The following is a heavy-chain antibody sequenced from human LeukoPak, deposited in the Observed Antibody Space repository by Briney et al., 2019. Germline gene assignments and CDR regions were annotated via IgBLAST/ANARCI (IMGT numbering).Heavy chain of an antibody. CDR2: IIPIFGTA. CDR3: AQRGGYCSSASCPHIYYYYGMDV. D-gene: IGHD2-2*03. Sequence: SVKVSCKASGGTFSSYAISWVRQAPGQGLEWMGGIIPIFGTANYAQKFQGRVTITADESTSTAYMELSSLRSEDTAVYYCAQRGGYCSSASCPHIYYYYGMDVWGQGTTVTVSS. J-gene: IGHJ6*02. CDR1: GGTFSSYA. V-gene: IGHV1-69*13.